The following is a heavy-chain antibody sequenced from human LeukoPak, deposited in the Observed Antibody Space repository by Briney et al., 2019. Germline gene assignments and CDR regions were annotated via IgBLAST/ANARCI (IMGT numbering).Heavy chain of an antibody. Sequence: ETLSLTCTVSGGSISSYYWSWIRQPAGKGLEWIWRIYTSGSTNYNPSLKSRVTISVDTSKHQFSLKLSYVTAADTDVYYCARDITSVAGHYYYGMDVWGQGTTVTVSS. J-gene: IGHJ6*02. CDR3: ARDITSVAGHYYYGMDV. CDR2: IYTSGST. CDR1: GGSISSYY. V-gene: IGHV4-4*07. D-gene: IGHD3-10*01.